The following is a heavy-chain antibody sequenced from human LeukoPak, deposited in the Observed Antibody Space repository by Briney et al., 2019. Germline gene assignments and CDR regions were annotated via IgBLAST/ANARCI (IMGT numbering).Heavy chain of an antibody. D-gene: IGHD4-23*01. V-gene: IGHV3-7*01. J-gene: IGHJ4*02. CDR2: IKQDGSEK. CDR1: GLTFSSYW. Sequence: GGSLRLSCAASGLTFSSYWMSWVRQAPGKGLEWVANIKQDGSEKYYVDSVKGRFTISRDNAKNSLYLQMNSLRAEDTAVYYCARVPPTVAVFDYWGQGTLVTVSS. CDR3: ARVPPTVAVFDY.